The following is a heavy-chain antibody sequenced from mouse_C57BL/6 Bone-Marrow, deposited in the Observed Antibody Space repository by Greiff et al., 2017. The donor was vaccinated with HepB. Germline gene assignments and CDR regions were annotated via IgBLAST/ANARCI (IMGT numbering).Heavy chain of an antibody. V-gene: IGHV5-12*01. D-gene: IGHD2-3*01. Sequence: EVQRVESGGGLVQPGGSLKLSCAASGFTFSDYYMYWVRQTPEKRLEWVAYISNGGGSTYYPDTVKGRFTISRDNAKNTLYLQMSRLKSEDTAMYYCARRGLDGYSFAYWGQGTLVTVSA. J-gene: IGHJ3*01. CDR1: GFTFSDYY. CDR2: ISNGGGST. CDR3: ARRGLDGYSFAY.